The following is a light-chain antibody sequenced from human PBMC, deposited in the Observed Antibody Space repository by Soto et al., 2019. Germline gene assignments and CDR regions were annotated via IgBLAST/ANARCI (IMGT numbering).Light chain of an antibody. CDR1: SSNIGSNA. Sequence: QSVLTQPPSASGTPGQRVIISCSGSSSNIGSNAVNWYQQLPGTAPKLLIYSYNQRPSGVPDRFSGSKSGTSASLAISGLQSEDEADYYCAVWDDSLNGPVFGGGTKLTVL. CDR2: SYN. CDR3: AVWDDSLNGPV. V-gene: IGLV1-44*01. J-gene: IGLJ2*01.